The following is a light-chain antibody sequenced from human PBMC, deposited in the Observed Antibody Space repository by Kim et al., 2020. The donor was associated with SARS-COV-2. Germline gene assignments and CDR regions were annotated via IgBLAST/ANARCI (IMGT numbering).Light chain of an antibody. CDR3: QQHINYPLT. CDR1: QGISSY. CDR2: SAS. V-gene: IGKV1-9*01. J-gene: IGKJ5*01. Sequence: DIQLTQSPSFLSASVGDRVTVTCRASQGISSYLAWYQQKPGKAPKLLIYSASTLQSGVPSRFSGSGSGTEFTLTISSLQPEDFATYYCQQHINYPLTFGQGTRLEIK.